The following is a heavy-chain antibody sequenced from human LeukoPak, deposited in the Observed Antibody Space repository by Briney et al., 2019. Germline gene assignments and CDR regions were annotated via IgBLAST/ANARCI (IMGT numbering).Heavy chain of an antibody. J-gene: IGHJ4*02. CDR2: IFHSGSN. Sequence: GSLRLSCAASGFTFDDYGMSWVRQAPGKGLEWIGSIFHSGSNYYNPSLKTRVTVSVDTSKNQFSLKLSSVTAADTAVYYCARLGLNLGNPDYWGQGTLVTVSS. CDR1: GFTFDDYG. CDR3: ARLGLNLGNPDY. D-gene: IGHD1-14*01. V-gene: IGHV4-38-2*01.